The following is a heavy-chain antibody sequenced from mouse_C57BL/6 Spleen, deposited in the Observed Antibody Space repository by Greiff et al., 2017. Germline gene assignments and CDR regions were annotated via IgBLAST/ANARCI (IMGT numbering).Heavy chain of an antibody. J-gene: IGHJ4*01. Sequence: EVKLMESGGDLVKPGGSLKLSCAASGFTFSSYGMSWVRQTPDKRLEWVATISSGGSYTYYPDSVKGRFTIARDNAKNTLYLQMSSLTSEDTAMYYCSRHDDYDVYAMDYWGQGTSVTVSS. CDR2: ISSGGSYT. CDR1: GFTFSSYG. D-gene: IGHD2-4*01. CDR3: SRHDDYDVYAMDY. V-gene: IGHV5-6*01.